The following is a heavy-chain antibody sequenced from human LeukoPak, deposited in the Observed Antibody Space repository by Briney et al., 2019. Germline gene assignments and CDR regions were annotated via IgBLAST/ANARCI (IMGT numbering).Heavy chain of an antibody. J-gene: IGHJ5*02. Sequence: GASVKVSCKASGYTFTGYYMHWVRQAPGQGLEWMGWMNPNSGNTGYAQKFQGRVTMTRNTSISTAYMELSSLRSEDTAVYYCARGSFDYYDSSGYYGMGLDWFDPWGQGTLVTVSS. V-gene: IGHV1-8*02. D-gene: IGHD3-22*01. CDR1: GYTFTGYY. CDR3: ARGSFDYYDSSGYYGMGLDWFDP. CDR2: MNPNSGNT.